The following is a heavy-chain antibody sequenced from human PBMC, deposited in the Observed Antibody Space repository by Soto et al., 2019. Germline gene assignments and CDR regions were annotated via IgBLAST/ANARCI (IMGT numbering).Heavy chain of an antibody. CDR1: GGTFNTYT. D-gene: IGHD1-26*01. J-gene: IGHJ6*02. CDR3: ASLNNWSSGDGRIDV. CDR2: IMPLYAKP. V-gene: IGHV1-69*01. Sequence: QVQLVQSGAEVKKPGSSVKVSCKASGGTFNTYTISWVRQVPGQGLEWMGGIMPLYAKPNYAQPFLGRLTIAADAHTSTVYMELSSLRSEDTALYYCASLNNWSSGDGRIDVWGRGTAVSVSS.